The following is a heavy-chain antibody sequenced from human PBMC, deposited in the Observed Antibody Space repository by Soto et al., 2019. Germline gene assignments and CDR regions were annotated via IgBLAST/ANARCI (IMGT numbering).Heavy chain of an antibody. Sequence: SETLSLTCTVSRGSINNSYWTRIRQPPGKRLEWIGYIHYTGTTNHTPSLRGRVTMSVDTSNNQFSLNLSSVTAADTAAYYCVRVANGGYFDYWGPGNMVTVSS. V-gene: IGHV4-59*01. CDR1: RGSINNSY. CDR2: IHYTGTT. D-gene: IGHD2-21*01. CDR3: VRVANGGYFDY. J-gene: IGHJ4*01.